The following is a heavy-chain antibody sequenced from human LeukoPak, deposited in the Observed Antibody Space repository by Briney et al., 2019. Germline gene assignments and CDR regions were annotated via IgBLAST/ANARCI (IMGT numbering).Heavy chain of an antibody. Sequence: GGSLRLSCAASGFTFSSYSMNWVRQAPGKGLEWVSSISSSSSYIYYADSVKGRFTISRDNAKNSLYLQMNSLRAEDTAVYYCARAFIAVAGNYYGMDVWGQGTTVTVSS. J-gene: IGHJ6*02. CDR2: ISSSSSYI. D-gene: IGHD6-19*01. CDR3: ARAFIAVAGNYYGMDV. CDR1: GFTFSSYS. V-gene: IGHV3-21*01.